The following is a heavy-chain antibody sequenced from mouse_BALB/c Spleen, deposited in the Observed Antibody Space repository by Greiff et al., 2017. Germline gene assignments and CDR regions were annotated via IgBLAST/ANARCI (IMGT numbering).Heavy chain of an antibody. CDR1: GYTFTSYY. CDR3: ARHEGDDYLAY. Sequence: VQLQQSGAELVKPGASVKLSCKASGYTFTSYYMYWVKQRPGQGLEWIGEINPSNGGTNFNEKFKDKATLTADKSSSTVYMELSRLTSEDSAVYFCARHEGDDYLAYWGQGTLVTVSA. J-gene: IGHJ3*01. D-gene: IGHD2-4*01. V-gene: IGHV1-53*01. CDR2: INPSNGGT.